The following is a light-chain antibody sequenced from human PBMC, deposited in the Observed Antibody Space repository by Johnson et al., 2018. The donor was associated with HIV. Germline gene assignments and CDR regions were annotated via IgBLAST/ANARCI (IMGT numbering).Light chain of an antibody. Sequence: QSVLTQPHSVSAAPGQKVTISCSGSTSSIGNNYVSWYQHLPGTAPKLLIYENNKRPSGIPARFSGSKSGTSATLGITGLQTGDEADYYCGTWVGSLSACVFGTGTKVTVL. CDR1: TSSIGNNY. J-gene: IGLJ1*01. CDR3: GTWVGSLSACV. V-gene: IGLV1-51*02. CDR2: ENN.